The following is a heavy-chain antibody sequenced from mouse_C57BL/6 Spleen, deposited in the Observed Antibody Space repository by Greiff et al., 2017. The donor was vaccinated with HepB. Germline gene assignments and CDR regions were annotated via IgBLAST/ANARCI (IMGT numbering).Heavy chain of an antibody. CDR1: GYTFTSYW. J-gene: IGHJ1*03. D-gene: IGHD1-1*01. V-gene: IGHV1-50*01. CDR2: IDPSDSYT. CDR3: ASMGFYYGSRPWYFDV. Sequence: VQLQQPGAELVKPGASVKLSCKASGYTFTSYWMQWVKQRPGQGLEWIGEIDPSDSYTNYNQKFKGKATLTVDTSSSTAYMQLSSLTSEDSAVYYCASMGFYYGSRPWYFDVWGTGTTVTVSS.